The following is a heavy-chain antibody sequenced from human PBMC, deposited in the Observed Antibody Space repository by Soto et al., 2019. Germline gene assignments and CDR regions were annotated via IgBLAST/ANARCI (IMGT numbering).Heavy chain of an antibody. CDR3: ARELYSNYGRWFDP. CDR1: GYTFTSYD. Sequence: QVQLVQSGAEVKKPGASVKVSCKASGYTFTSYDINWVRQATGQGLEWMGWMNPNSGNTGYAQKFQGRVTMSRNTSISTAYMELSSLRSEDTAVYYCARELYSNYGRWFDPWGQGTLVTVSS. CDR2: MNPNSGNT. J-gene: IGHJ5*02. D-gene: IGHD4-4*01. V-gene: IGHV1-8*01.